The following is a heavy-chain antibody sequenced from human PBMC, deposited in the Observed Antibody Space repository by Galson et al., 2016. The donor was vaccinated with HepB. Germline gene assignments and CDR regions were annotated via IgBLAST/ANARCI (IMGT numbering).Heavy chain of an antibody. CDR1: GGSVSSGSYY. CDR3: AREIAVAGHDAFDI. J-gene: IGHJ3*02. D-gene: IGHD6-19*01. Sequence: TLSLTCTVSGGSVSSGSYYWSWIRQPPGKGLEWIGYIYYSGSTNYNPSLKSRVTISVGTSKSQFSLKLSSVTAADTAVYYCAREIAVAGHDAFDIWGQGTMVTVSS. V-gene: IGHV4-61*01. CDR2: IYYSGST.